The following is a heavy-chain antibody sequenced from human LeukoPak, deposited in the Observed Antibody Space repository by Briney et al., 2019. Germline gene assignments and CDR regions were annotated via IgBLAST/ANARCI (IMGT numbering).Heavy chain of an antibody. CDR1: GFSISSGYY. V-gene: IGHV4-38-2*01. D-gene: IGHD6-6*01. Sequence: SETLSLTCSVSGFSISSGYYWGWIRQPPGKGLEWIGNIYHSGTTSYNPSLKSRVTILVDTSKNQFSLRLSSVTAADTAVYYCASQMYRSSSVADLGYWGQGTLVIVSS. CDR3: ASQMYRSSSVADLGY. J-gene: IGHJ4*02. CDR2: IYHSGTT.